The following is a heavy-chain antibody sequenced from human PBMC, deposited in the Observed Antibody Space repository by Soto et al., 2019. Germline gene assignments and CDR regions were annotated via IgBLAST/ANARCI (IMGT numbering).Heavy chain of an antibody. J-gene: IGHJ6*02. CDR2: IYYSGST. CDR3: ARDNLVVVAARDYYYYGMDV. V-gene: IGHV4-30-4*01. CDR1: GGSISSGDYY. Sequence: PSETLSLTCTVSGGSISSGDYYWSWIRQPAGKGLEWIGYIYYSGSTYYNPSLKSRVTISVDTSKNQFSLKLSSVTAADTAVYYCARDNLVVVAARDYYYYGMDVWGQGTTVTVSS. D-gene: IGHD2-15*01.